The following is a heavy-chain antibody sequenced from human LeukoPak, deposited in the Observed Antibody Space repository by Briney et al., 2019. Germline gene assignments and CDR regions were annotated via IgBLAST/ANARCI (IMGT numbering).Heavy chain of an antibody. Sequence: PGGSLRLSCAASGFTFSSYEMNWVRQAPGKGLEWVSYISTSGSTIYCADSVKGRFTISRDNAKRSLYLQMNSLRAEDTAVYYCARGPYSSSSYFDYWGQGTLVTVSS. J-gene: IGHJ4*02. V-gene: IGHV3-48*03. CDR3: ARGPYSSSSYFDY. CDR1: GFTFSSYE. D-gene: IGHD6-6*01. CDR2: ISTSGSTI.